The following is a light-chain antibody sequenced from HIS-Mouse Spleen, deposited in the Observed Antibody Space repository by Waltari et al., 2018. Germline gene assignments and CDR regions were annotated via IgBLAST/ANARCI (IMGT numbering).Light chain of an antibody. Sequence: QSALTQPASVSGSPGQSITISCTGTSRDVGGSTYVSWYQQHPGKAPKLMIYEVSNRPSGVSNRFSGSKSGNTASLTISGLQAEDEADYYCSSYTSSSTLVFGGGTKLTVL. CDR1: SRDVGGSTY. CDR2: EVS. CDR3: SSYTSSSTLV. J-gene: IGLJ3*02. V-gene: IGLV2-14*01.